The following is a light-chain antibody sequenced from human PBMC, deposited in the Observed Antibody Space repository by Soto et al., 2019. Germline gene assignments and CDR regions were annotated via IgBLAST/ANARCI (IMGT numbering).Light chain of an antibody. V-gene: IGKV1-39*01. CDR3: QQYNSYRT. CDR2: AAS. CDR1: QSISSY. Sequence: DIQMTQSQSSLSASVGDRVTITCRASQSISSYLNWYQQKPGKAPKLLIYAASSLQSGVPSRFSGSGSGTEFTLTISSLQPDDFATYYCQQYNSYRTFGQGTKVDI. J-gene: IGKJ1*01.